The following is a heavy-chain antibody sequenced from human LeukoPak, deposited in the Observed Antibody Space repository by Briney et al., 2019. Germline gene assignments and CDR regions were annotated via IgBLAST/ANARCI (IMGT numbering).Heavy chain of an antibody. J-gene: IGHJ4*02. CDR2: INHSGST. CDR3: ARIRVMITFGGVIVIPSYFDY. Sequence: SEILSLTCAVYGGSFSGYYWSWIRQPPGKGLEWIGEINHSGSTNYNPSLKSRVTISVDTSKNQFSLKLSSVTAADTAVYYCARIRVMITFGGVIVIPSYFDYWGQGTLVTVSS. CDR1: GGSFSGYY. D-gene: IGHD3-16*02. V-gene: IGHV4-34*01.